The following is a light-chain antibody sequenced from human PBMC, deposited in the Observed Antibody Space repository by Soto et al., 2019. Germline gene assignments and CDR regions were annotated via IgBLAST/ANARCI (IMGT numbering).Light chain of an antibody. CDR2: EVS. CDR3: SSYRSSGPLLV. Sequence: QSVLTQPASVSGSPGQSITISCTGTSSDIGAHNYVSWYQQHPDKAPKVMIYEVSNRPSGVSNRFSGSKSGNTASLTISRLQADDEADYYCSSYRSSGPLLVFGGGTKLTVL. J-gene: IGLJ3*02. V-gene: IGLV2-14*01. CDR1: SSDIGAHNY.